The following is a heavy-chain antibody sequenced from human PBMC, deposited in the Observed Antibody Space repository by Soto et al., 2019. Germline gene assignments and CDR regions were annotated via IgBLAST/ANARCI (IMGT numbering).Heavy chain of an antibody. J-gene: IGHJ3*02. Sequence: GGSLRLSCAASGFTFSSYSMNWVRQAPGKGLEWVSSISSSSSYIYYADSVKGRFAISRDNSKNTLYLQMNSLRAEDTAVYYCAKDRPPLRWVSGEVDAFDIWGQGTMVTVSS. CDR1: GFTFSSYS. V-gene: IGHV3-21*04. D-gene: IGHD3-10*01. CDR2: ISSSSSYI. CDR3: AKDRPPLRWVSGEVDAFDI.